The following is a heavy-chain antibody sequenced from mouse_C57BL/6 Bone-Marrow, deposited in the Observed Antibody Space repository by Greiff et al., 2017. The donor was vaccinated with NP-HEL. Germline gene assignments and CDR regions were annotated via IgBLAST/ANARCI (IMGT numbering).Heavy chain of an antibody. CDR3: AIGAVRREFAY. Sequence: QVQLQQPGAELVKPGASVKMSCKASGYTFTSYWMTWVKQRPGQGLEWIGDIYPGSGSTNYPDKFKSKATLTVDTSSSTAYMQLSSLTSEDSAVYYCAIGAVRREFAYWGQGTLVTVSA. V-gene: IGHV1-55*01. CDR1: GYTFTSYW. D-gene: IGHD1-2*01. CDR2: IYPGSGST. J-gene: IGHJ3*01.